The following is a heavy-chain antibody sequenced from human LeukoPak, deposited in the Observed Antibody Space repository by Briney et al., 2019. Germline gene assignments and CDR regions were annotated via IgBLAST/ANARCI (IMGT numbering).Heavy chain of an antibody. Sequence: GGSLRLSCAASGFTFSSYDMHWVRQAPGKGLEWVAVIWYDGSNKYYADSVKGRFTISRDNSKNTLYLQMNSLRAEDTAVYYCARDAYSSSWDYYYMDVWGKGTTVTVSS. V-gene: IGHV3-33*01. CDR2: IWYDGSNK. D-gene: IGHD6-6*01. CDR3: ARDAYSSSWDYYYMDV. CDR1: GFTFSSYD. J-gene: IGHJ6*03.